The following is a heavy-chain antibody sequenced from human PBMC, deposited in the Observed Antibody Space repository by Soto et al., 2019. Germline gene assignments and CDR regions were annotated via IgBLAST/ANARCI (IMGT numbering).Heavy chain of an antibody. J-gene: IGHJ5*02. CDR3: ARVTLKAGNWYDP. Sequence: SXKVSFKASGYTXNGYFIDLVRQSPGQGLEWMGWINPNSGGTTYAKKFQGRVSMTRDTSINTAYMELSRLTSDDTDVYYCARVTLKAGNWYDPWGQGTLVTVSS. CDR1: GYTXNGYF. V-gene: IGHV1-2*02. CDR2: INPNSGGT. D-gene: IGHD2-8*01.